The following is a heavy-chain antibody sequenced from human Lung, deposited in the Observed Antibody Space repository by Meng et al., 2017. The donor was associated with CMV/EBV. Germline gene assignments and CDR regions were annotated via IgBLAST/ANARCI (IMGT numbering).Heavy chain of an antibody. J-gene: IGHJ4*02. D-gene: IGHD3-22*01. CDR2: IRSKAYGGTT. V-gene: IGHV3-49*04. CDR3: TRVGTYYYDSSGYYLREEGYFDY. CDR1: GFTFGDYA. Sequence: GESLKISCTASGFTFGDYAMSWVRQAPGKGLEWVGFIRSKAYGGTTEYAASVKGRFTISRDDSKSIAYLQMNSLKTEDTAVYYCTRVGTYYYDSSGYYLREEGYFDYWGQGTXVTVFS.